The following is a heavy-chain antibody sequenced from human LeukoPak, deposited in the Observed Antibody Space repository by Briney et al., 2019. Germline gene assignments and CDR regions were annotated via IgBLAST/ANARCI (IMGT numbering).Heavy chain of an antibody. CDR1: GFNFANHA. D-gene: IGHD2-21*02. CDR3: VREDTPATANY. V-gene: IGHV3-23*01. Sequence: GGSLRLSCAASGFNFANHAMSWVRQTAGKGLEWVSAISGGGDITYYADSVKGRFTISRDNSKDTLFLQMHSLRPGDTAVYYCVREDTPATANYWGQGTLVTISS. CDR2: ISGGGDIT. J-gene: IGHJ4*02.